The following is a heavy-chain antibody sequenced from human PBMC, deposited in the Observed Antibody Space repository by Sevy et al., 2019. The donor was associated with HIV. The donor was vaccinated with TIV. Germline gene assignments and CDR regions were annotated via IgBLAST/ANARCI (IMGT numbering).Heavy chain of an antibody. J-gene: IGHJ4*02. CDR3: ARESIAVAGIGYYSKY. CDR1: GFSLGGYG. V-gene: IGHV3-33*01. CDR2: IWYDGSNK. D-gene: IGHD6-19*01. Sequence: GGSLRLSCTASGFSLGGYGMHWVRQAPGKGLEWVAVIWYDGSNKEYADSVKGRFTTPRVNSKNTLYLQMNSLRAEDTAVYYCARESIAVAGIGYYSKYWGQGALVTVSS.